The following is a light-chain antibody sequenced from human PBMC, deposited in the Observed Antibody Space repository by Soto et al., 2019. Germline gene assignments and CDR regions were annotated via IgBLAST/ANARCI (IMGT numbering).Light chain of an antibody. Sequence: DIQMTQSPSSLSASVGDRVTMTCRASQGISNYLNWYQQKPGKAPKLLIYAASSLQSGVPSRFSGSGSGTDFTLTISSLQPEDFATYYCQQSYSTPPTFGQGTRLEIK. V-gene: IGKV1-39*01. CDR1: QGISNY. CDR3: QQSYSTPPT. J-gene: IGKJ5*01. CDR2: AAS.